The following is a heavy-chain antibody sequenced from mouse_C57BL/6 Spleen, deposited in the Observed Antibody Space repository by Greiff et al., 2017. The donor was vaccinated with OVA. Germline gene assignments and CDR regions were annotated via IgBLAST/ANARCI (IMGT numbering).Heavy chain of an antibody. CDR2: IYPGSGNT. V-gene: IGHV1-76*01. J-gene: IGHJ2*01. CDR1: GYTFTDYY. Sequence: QVQLQQSGAELVRPGASVKLSCKASGYTFTDYYINWVKQRPGQGLEWIARIYPGSGNTYYNEKFKGKATLTAEKSSSTAYMQLSSLTSEDSAVYFCARGGLLTAFDYWGQGTTLTVSS. CDR3: ARGGLLTAFDY. D-gene: IGHD1-1*01.